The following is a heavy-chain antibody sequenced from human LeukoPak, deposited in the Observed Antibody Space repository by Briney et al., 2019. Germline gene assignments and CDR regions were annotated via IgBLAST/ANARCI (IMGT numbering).Heavy chain of an antibody. J-gene: IGHJ2*01. CDR3: ARDDAVGYNFPSWYFDL. D-gene: IGHD5-24*01. CDR2: IIPILGIA. V-gene: IGHV1-69*04. Sequence: SVKVSCKASGGTFRSYAISWVRQAPGQGLEWMGRIIPILGIANYAQKFQGRVTITADKSTSTAYMELSSLRSEDTAVYYCARDDAVGYNFPSWYFDLWGRGTLVTVSS. CDR1: GGTFRSYA.